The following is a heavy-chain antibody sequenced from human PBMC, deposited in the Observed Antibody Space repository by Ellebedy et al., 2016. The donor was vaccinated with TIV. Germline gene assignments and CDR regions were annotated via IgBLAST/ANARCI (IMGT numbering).Heavy chain of an antibody. CDR3: ASTRFSMIRGVVRDAMDV. CDR1: GFTLSGYA. Sequence: GESLKISXAASGFTLSGYAMNWVRQAPGKGLEWVSGMSDSGDRTYYAESGKGRFTLSRDSSKNTVYLHMSSLRAEDTAVYYCASTRFSMIRGVVRDAMDVWGQGTTVTVSS. CDR2: MSDSGDRT. J-gene: IGHJ6*02. D-gene: IGHD3-10*01. V-gene: IGHV3-23*01.